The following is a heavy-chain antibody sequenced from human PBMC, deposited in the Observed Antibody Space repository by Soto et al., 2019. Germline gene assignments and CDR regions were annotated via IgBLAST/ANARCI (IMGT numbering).Heavy chain of an antibody. CDR1: RYSFTTYW. D-gene: IGHD6-13*01. V-gene: IGHV5-51*01. CDR2: IYPGDSDT. J-gene: IGHJ3*02. CDR3: ARHLSVSRVAASLI. Sequence: PGESLKISCKGSRYSFTTYWIGWVRQMPGKGLEWMGIIYPGDSDTRYSPYFQGQVNISADKSINTAYLQWSSLMASVTAMYYCARHLSVSRVAASLIWGQGTMVTVSS.